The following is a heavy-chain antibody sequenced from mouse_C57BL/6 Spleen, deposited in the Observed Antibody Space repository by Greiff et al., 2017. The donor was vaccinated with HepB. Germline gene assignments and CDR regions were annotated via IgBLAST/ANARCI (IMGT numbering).Heavy chain of an antibody. Sequence: EVQLQQSGPELVKPGASVKMSCKASGYTFTDYNMHWVKQSHGKSLEWIGYINPNNGGTSYNQKFKGKATLTVNKSSSTAYMELRSLTSEESAVYYCARSFYYGYDWFAYWGQGTLVTVSA. J-gene: IGHJ3*01. V-gene: IGHV1-22*01. CDR3: ARSFYYGYDWFAY. CDR2: INPNNGGT. D-gene: IGHD2-2*01. CDR1: GYTFTDYN.